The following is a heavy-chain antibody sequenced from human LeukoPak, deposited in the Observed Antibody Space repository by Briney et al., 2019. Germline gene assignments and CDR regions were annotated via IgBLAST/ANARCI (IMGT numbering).Heavy chain of an antibody. J-gene: IGHJ4*02. CDR3: ARDQGYDGRGSGSPW. D-gene: IGHD3-10*01. Sequence: PEASVKVSCKASGYTFTGYYLHWVRQAPGQGLEWMGWINPKTGDTNYARKFQGRVTMTRDMSISSAYLDLNRLKSDDTAVYYCARDQGYDGRGSGSPWWGQGTLVTVSS. CDR2: INPKTGDT. CDR1: GYTFTGYY. V-gene: IGHV1-2*02.